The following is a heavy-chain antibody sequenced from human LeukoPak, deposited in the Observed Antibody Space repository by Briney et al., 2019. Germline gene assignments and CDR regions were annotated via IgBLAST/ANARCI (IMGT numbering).Heavy chain of an antibody. CDR3: AKDRRDGYTADAFDI. CDR2: ISGSGGST. CDR1: GFTFSSHA. J-gene: IGHJ3*02. Sequence: GGSLRLSCAASGFTFSSHAMSWVRQAPGKGLEWVSAISGSGGSTFYADSVKGRFTISRDNSKNTLYLQMNSLRAEDTAVYYCAKDRRDGYTADAFDIWGQGTMVTVSS. V-gene: IGHV3-23*01. D-gene: IGHD5-24*01.